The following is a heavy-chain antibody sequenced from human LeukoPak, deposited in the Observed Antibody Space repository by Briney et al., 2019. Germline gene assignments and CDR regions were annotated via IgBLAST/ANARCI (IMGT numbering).Heavy chain of an antibody. CDR1: GGSISSYY. D-gene: IGHD1-1*01. CDR3: ARVRSWNDFDY. V-gene: IGHV4-59*01. J-gene: IGHJ4*02. CDR2: IYYSGST. Sequence: SETLSLTCTVSGGSISSYYWSWIRQPPGKGLEWIGYIYYSGSTYYNPSLKSRVTISIDTSKNQFSLRLSSVTAADTAVYYCARVRSWNDFDYWGQGTLVAVSS.